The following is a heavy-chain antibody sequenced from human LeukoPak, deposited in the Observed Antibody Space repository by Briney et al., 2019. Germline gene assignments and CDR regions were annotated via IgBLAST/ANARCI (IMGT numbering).Heavy chain of an antibody. Sequence: SETLSLTCTVSGGSISSSRYYWGWIRQPPGKGLEWIGSIYYSGSTYYNPSLKSRVTISVDTSKNQFSLKLSSVTAADTAVYYCARVTNWNYGRYFDLWGRGTLVTVSS. V-gene: IGHV4-39*07. CDR2: IYYSGST. CDR3: ARVTNWNYGRYFDL. D-gene: IGHD1-7*01. J-gene: IGHJ2*01. CDR1: GGSISSSRYY.